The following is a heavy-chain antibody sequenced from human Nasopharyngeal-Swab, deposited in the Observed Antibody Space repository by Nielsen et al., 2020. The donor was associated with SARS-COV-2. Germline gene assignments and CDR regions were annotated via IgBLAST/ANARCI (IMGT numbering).Heavy chain of an antibody. Sequence: GSLRLSCAVYGGSFSGYYWSWIRQPPGKGLEWIGEINHSGSTNYNPSLKSRVTISVDTSKNQFSLKLSSVTAADTAVYYCARGPVEVTDFWYYYYYMDVLCKGTTVTVSS. CDR3: ARGPVEVTDFWYYYYYMDV. D-gene: IGHD3/OR15-3a*01. CDR2: INHSGST. J-gene: IGHJ6*03. V-gene: IGHV4-34*01. CDR1: GGSFSGYY.